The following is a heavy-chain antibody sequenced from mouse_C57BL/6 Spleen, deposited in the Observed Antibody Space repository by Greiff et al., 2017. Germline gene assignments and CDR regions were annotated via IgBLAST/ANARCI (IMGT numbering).Heavy chain of an antibody. V-gene: IGHV1-54*01. CDR2: INPGSGGT. CDR1: GYAFTNYL. D-gene: IGHD2-5*01. CDR3: ARYSIYGYYFDY. Sequence: QVQLQQSGAELVRPGTSVKVSCKASGYAFTNYLIEWVKQRPGQGLEWIGVINPGSGGTNYNEKFKGKATMTADKSSSTAYMQLSSLTSEDSAVYFCARYSIYGYYFDYWGQGTTLTVSS. J-gene: IGHJ2*01.